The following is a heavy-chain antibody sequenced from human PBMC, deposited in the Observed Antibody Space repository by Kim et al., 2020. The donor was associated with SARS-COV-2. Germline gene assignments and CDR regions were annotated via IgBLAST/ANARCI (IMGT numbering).Heavy chain of an antibody. CDR3: ARAYGDYYFDY. D-gene: IGHD4-17*01. V-gene: IGHV3-53*01. J-gene: IGHJ4*02. CDR2: ST. Sequence: STYYENSVEGRFTISRDNSKNTLYLQMNSLRAEDTAVYYCARAYGDYYFDYWGQGTLVTVSS.